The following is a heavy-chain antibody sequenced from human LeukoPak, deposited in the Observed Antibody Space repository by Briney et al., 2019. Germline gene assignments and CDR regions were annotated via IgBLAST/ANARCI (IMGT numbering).Heavy chain of an antibody. D-gene: IGHD1-1*01. Sequence: SETLSLTCTVSGGSISSSSYYWGWIRQPPGKGLEWIGSIYYSGSTYYNPSLKSRVTISVDTSKNQFSLKLSSVTAADTAVYYCARDRRTSIIGIQDYYMDVWGKGTTVTVSS. CDR1: GGSISSSSYY. CDR3: ARDRRTSIIGIQDYYMDV. CDR2: IYYSGST. V-gene: IGHV4-39*02. J-gene: IGHJ6*03.